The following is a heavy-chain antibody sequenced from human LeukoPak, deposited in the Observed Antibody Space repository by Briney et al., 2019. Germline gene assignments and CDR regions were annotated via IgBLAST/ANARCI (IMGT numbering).Heavy chain of an antibody. CDR3: AREGRMGTADAFDV. J-gene: IGHJ3*01. D-gene: IGHD1-14*01. CDR2: VGIAGDT. Sequence: GGPESLSCAASGFNYHHYEVLGLRHTAGKGLEWLSAVGIAGDTFYAGSVEGPFSISRDNAGSSLFLQMNSLRAGDTAVYYCAREGRMGTADAFDVWGQGAMVTVSS. CDR1: GFNYHHYE. V-gene: IGHV3-13*01.